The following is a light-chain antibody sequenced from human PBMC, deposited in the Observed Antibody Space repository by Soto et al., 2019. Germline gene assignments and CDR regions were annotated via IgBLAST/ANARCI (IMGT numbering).Light chain of an antibody. V-gene: IGKV3-15*01. CDR3: QQYNNWPWT. CDR1: QSISDT. Sequence: EIVMTQSPATLSVSPGGRVTLSCRASQSISDTIAWYQQKPGQAPRLLIYGASARATGFPARFSGSGSGTDFTLTISSLQSEDFAVYYCQQYNNWPWTFGHGTKVEIK. J-gene: IGKJ1*01. CDR2: GAS.